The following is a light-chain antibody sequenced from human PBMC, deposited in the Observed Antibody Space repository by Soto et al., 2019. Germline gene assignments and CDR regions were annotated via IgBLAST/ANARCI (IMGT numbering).Light chain of an antibody. J-gene: IGKJ5*01. CDR2: DAS. CDR1: PSVSSY. V-gene: IGKV3-11*01. Sequence: PGERATLSCTASPSVSSYSAWYQQKPGQAPRLLIYDASNRATGVPPRFSGSGSGTDFTLTISSLEPEDFAVYYCQQRYNWPPAFGQGTRLEIK. CDR3: QQRYNWPPA.